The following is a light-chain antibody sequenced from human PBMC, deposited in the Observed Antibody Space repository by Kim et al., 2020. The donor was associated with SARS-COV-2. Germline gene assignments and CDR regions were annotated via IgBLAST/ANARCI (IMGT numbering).Light chain of an antibody. CDR3: SSYAGRNSVL. CDR2: EVS. CDR1: SSDVGGYNY. Sequence: GQSVTLSCTGTSSDVGGYNYVSWYQQHPGKAPKVMIYEVSHRPSGVPDRFSGATSGSSASLNVSGLQAEDEADYYGSSYAGRNSVLFGGGTQLTVL. V-gene: IGLV2-8*01. J-gene: IGLJ2*01.